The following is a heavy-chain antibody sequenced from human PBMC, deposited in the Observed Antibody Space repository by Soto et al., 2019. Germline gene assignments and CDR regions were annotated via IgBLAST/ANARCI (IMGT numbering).Heavy chain of an antibody. CDR1: GFTFDDYG. CDR2: INWNGGST. J-gene: IGHJ3*02. CDR3: ARGRGYGDYGGAFDI. V-gene: IGHV3-20*01. D-gene: IGHD4-17*01. Sequence: EVQLVESGGGVVRPGGSLRLSCAASGFTFDDYGMSWVRQAPGKRLEWVSGINWNGGSTGYADSVKGRFTISRDNAKNSLYLQMNSLRAEDTALYHCARGRGYGDYGGAFDIWGQGTMVTVSS.